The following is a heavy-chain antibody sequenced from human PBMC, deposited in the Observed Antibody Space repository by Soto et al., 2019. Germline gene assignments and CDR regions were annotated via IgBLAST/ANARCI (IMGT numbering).Heavy chain of an antibody. CDR1: GYTFTRYD. CDR2: MNPNSGNT. V-gene: IGHV1-8*01. CDR3: AREITAYWYFDL. J-gene: IGHJ2*01. Sequence: QVQLVQSGAEVKKPGASVKVSCKASGYTFTRYDINWVRQATGQGLEWMGWMNPNSGNTGYAQKFQGRVTMTRNTSISTAYMELSSLRSEDTAVYYCAREITAYWYFDLWGRGTLVTVSS. D-gene: IGHD3-16*01.